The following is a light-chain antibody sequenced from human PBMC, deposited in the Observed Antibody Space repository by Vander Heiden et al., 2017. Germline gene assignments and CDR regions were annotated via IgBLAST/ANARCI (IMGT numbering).Light chain of an antibody. CDR2: DAS. J-gene: IGKJ1*01. V-gene: IGKV1-5*01. Sequence: DIQMTQSPSTLSTSVEDRVTISCRASQTIHKWLAWYQQKPGKAPELLIYDASTLQSGVPSRFRGAGSGTEFTLTISSLQPDDFATYYCQQYYTFPWTFGRGTKVDI. CDR3: QQYYTFPWT. CDR1: QTIHKW.